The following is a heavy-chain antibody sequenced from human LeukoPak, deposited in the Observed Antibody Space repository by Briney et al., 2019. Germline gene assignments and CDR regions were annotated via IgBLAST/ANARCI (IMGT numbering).Heavy chain of an antibody. J-gene: IGHJ4*02. V-gene: IGHV3-15*01. CDR1: GFTFSNAW. CDR2: IKSKTDGGTT. Sequence: GGSLRLSCAASGFTFSNAWMSWVRQAPGKGLEWVGRIKSKTDGGTTDYAAPVKGRFTISRDDSINTLYLQMNSLKTEDTAVYYCTTETPYSYGPPAFDYWGQGTLATVSS. CDR3: TTETPYSYGPPAFDY. D-gene: IGHD5-18*01.